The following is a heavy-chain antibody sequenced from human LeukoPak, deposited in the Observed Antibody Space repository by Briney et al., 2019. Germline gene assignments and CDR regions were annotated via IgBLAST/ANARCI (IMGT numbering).Heavy chain of an antibody. D-gene: IGHD2-21*01. CDR3: AKEDWRMDV. CDR1: EFTFTSYE. V-gene: IGHV3-23*01. J-gene: IGHJ6*02. Sequence: GGSLRLSCAASEFTFTSYELNWVRQAPGKGLEWVSIISGSAGTTYYADSVKGRFTISRDNSKNTLYLQMNSLRAEDTAVYYCAKEDWRMDVWGQGTTVTVSS. CDR2: ISGSAGTT.